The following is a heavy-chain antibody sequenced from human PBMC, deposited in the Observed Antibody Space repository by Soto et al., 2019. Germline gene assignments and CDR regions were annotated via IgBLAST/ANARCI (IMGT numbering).Heavy chain of an antibody. J-gene: IGHJ5*02. CDR3: ARGSPYYDSSGPVFLS. Sequence: GASVKVSCKASGYTFTSYYLHWVRQAPGQGLEWMGIINPSGGSTNFAQKFQGRVTMTRDTSSSTVYMELSSLRSEDTAVYYCARGSPYYDSSGPVFLSWGQGTLVTVSS. D-gene: IGHD3-22*01. CDR2: INPSGGST. V-gene: IGHV1-46*03. CDR1: GYTFTSYY.